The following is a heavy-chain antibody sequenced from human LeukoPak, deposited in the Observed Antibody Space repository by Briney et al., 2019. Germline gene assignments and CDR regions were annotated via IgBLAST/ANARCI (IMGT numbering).Heavy chain of an antibody. CDR2: IKQDGSEK. Sequence: GGSLRLSCAASGFTFSSYWMSWVRQAPGKGLEWVANIKQDGSEKYYVDSVKGRFTISRDNAKNSLYLQMNSLRAEDTAVYYCARDWTAAAGTPGDYFDYWGQGTLVTVSS. V-gene: IGHV3-7*01. CDR3: ARDWTAAAGTPGDYFDY. J-gene: IGHJ4*02. CDR1: GFTFSSYW. D-gene: IGHD6-13*01.